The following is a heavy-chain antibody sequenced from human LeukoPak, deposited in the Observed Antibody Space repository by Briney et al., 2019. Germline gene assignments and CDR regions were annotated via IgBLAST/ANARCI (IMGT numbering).Heavy chain of an antibody. CDR3: ARGLGYCSAGSCLPGGY. V-gene: IGHV4-34*01. D-gene: IGHD2-15*01. CDR1: GGSFSNYY. J-gene: IGHJ4*02. CDR2: INHSGST. Sequence: KPSETLSLTCAVYGGSFSNYYWSWIRQPPGKGLEWIGEINHSGSTNYNPSLKSRVTISVDTSKNQFYLKLSSVTAADTAVYHCARGLGYCSAGSCLPGGYWGQGTLVTVSS.